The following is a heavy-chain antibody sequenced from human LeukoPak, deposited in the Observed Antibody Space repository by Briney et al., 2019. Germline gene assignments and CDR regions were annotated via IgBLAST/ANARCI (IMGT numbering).Heavy chain of an antibody. J-gene: IGHJ5*02. CDR2: IKEDGSVK. CDR1: GFTFSSYS. V-gene: IGHV3-7*05. D-gene: IGHD1-26*01. CDR3: ARGSGWLDP. Sequence: PGGSLRLSCAASGFTFSSYSMSWVRQAPEKGLEWVANIKEDGSVKYYVDSVKGRFTISRDNAKNSLYLHMNSLRVEDRAVYYCARGSGWLDPWGQGTLVTVFS.